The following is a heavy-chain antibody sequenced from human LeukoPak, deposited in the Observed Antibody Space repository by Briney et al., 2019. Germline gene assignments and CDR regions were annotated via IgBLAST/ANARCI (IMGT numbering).Heavy chain of an antibody. V-gene: IGHV1-2*02. CDR1: GYTFTGYY. CDR3: ARDKGGGSPGGDY. CDR2: INPNSGGT. J-gene: IGHJ4*02. Sequence: EASVKVSCKASGYTFTGYYTHWVRQAPGQGLEWMGWINPNSGGTNYAQKFQGRVTMTRDTSISTAYMKLSRLRSDDTAVYYCARDKGGGSPGGDYWGQGTLVTVSS. D-gene: IGHD2-15*01.